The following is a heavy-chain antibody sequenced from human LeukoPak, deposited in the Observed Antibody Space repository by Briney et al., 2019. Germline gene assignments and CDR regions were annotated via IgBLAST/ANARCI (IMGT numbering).Heavy chain of an antibody. CDR2: IRYDGSNK. Sequence: GGSLRLSCAASGFTFSTYGMHWVRQAPGKGLEWVAFIRYDGSNKYYADSVKGRFTISRDNAKNSLYLQMNSLRAEDTAVYYCALLRSLHYWGQGTLVTVSS. CDR3: ALLRSLHY. J-gene: IGHJ4*02. D-gene: IGHD3-10*01. CDR1: GFTFSTYG. V-gene: IGHV3-30*02.